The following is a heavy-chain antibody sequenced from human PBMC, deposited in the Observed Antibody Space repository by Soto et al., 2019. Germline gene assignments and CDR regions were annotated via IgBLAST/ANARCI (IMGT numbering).Heavy chain of an antibody. Sequence: GGSLRLSCAASGFTFSSYAMHWVRQAPGKGLEWVALISYDISNKYYADSVKGRFTISRDNSKNTLSLQMNSLRAEDTAVYYCARELVYCSSTSCYLHYYGMDVWGQGTTVTVSS. CDR1: GFTFSSYA. CDR3: ARELVYCSSTSCYLHYYGMDV. CDR2: ISYDISNK. J-gene: IGHJ6*02. D-gene: IGHD2-2*01. V-gene: IGHV3-30-3*01.